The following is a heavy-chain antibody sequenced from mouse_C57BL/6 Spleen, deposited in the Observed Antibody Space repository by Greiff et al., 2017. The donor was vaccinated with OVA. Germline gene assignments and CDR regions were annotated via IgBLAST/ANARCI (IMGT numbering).Heavy chain of an antibody. CDR3: ARPNYDGYSYAMDY. D-gene: IGHD2-3*01. CDR1: GYAFSSSW. Sequence: VQLQPSGPELVKPGASVKISCKASGYAFSSSWMNWVKQRPGKGLEWIGRIYPGDGDTNYNGKFKGKATLTADKSSSTAYMQLSSLTSEDSAVYFCARPNYDGYSYAMDYWGQGTSVTVSS. J-gene: IGHJ4*01. V-gene: IGHV1-82*01. CDR2: IYPGDGDT.